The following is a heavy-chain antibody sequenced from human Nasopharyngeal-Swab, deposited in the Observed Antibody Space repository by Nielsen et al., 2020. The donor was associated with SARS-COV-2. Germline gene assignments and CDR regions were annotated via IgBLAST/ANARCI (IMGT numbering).Heavy chain of an antibody. CDR1: GYTFTSYG. CDR2: ISAYNGNT. J-gene: IGHJ6*03. D-gene: IGHD6-6*01. Sequence: ASVKVSCKASGYTFTSYGISWVRQAPGQGLEWIGWISAYNGNTNYAQKLQGRVTMTTDTSTSTAYMELRSLRSDDTAVYYCARGGSSNYYYYYMDVWGKGTTVTVSS. CDR3: ARGGSSNYYYYYMDV. V-gene: IGHV1-18*01.